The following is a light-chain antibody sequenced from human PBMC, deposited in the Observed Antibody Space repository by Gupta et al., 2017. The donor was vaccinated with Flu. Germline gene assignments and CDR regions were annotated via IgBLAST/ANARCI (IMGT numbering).Light chain of an antibody. CDR1: QSVSSSY. Sequence: RATLSCRASQSVSSSYLAWYQQKPGQAPRLLIYGASSRATGIPDRFSGSGSGTDFTLTISRLEPEDFAVYYCQQYGSSPRLTFGGGTKVEIK. J-gene: IGKJ4*01. CDR3: QQYGSSPRLT. V-gene: IGKV3-20*01. CDR2: GAS.